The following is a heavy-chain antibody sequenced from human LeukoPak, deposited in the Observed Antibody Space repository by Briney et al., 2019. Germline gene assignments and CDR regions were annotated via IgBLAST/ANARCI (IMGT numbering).Heavy chain of an antibody. V-gene: IGHV3-30-3*02. CDR2: ISYDGSNK. CDR1: GFTFSSYA. D-gene: IGHD1-26*01. J-gene: IGHJ6*02. CDR3: AKTGRREPNYYYGMDV. Sequence: GRSLRLSCAASGFTFSSYAMHWVRQAPGKGLEWVAVISYDGSNKCYADSVKDRFTISRDNSKNTLYLQMNSLRAEDTAVYYCAKTGRREPNYYYGMDVWGQGTTVTVSS.